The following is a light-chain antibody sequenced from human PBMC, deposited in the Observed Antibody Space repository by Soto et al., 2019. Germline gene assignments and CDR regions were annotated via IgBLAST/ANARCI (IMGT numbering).Light chain of an antibody. CDR2: AAS. CDR1: QSISNY. Sequence: DIQMTQSPSSLSASVGDSVTITCRASQSISNYLNWYQQKPGKAPKLLVYAASSLQSGVPSSFSGSGSGTDFTLPISSLQPEDFATYYCQQSYSTPFTFGPGTKVDIK. V-gene: IGKV1-39*01. CDR3: QQSYSTPFT. J-gene: IGKJ3*01.